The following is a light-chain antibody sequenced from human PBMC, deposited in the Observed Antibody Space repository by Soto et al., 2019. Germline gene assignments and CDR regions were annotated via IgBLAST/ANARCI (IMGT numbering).Light chain of an antibody. CDR2: GAS. Sequence: EVVMTQSPATLSVSPGERATLSCRASQRISSNLAWYQRRPGQAPRLRIYGASSRATGIPDRFSGIGSGAVFTLTIAGLEPEDFAVYYCQQYDTSPPITFGQGTRLEIK. CDR1: QRISSN. CDR3: QQYDTSPPIT. V-gene: IGKV3-20*01. J-gene: IGKJ5*01.